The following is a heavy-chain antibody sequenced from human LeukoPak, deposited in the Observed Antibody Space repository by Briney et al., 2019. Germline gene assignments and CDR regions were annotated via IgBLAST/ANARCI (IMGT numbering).Heavy chain of an antibody. V-gene: IGHV3-30*02. Sequence: GGSLRLSCAASGFTFSNFGMHWVRQAPGKGLEWVAFIRYDGSNKYYADSVKGRFTISRDNSKNTLYLQMNSLRAEDTAVYYCAKVVGPRTNAFDIWGQGTMVTVSS. CDR2: IRYDGSNK. CDR3: AKVVGPRTNAFDI. CDR1: GFTFSNFG. D-gene: IGHD1-7*01. J-gene: IGHJ3*02.